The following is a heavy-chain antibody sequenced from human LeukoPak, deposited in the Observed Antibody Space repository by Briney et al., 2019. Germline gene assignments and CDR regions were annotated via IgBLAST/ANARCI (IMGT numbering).Heavy chain of an antibody. V-gene: IGHV4-39*07. CDR3: ARSWRDGYKSQIPFDY. D-gene: IGHD5-24*01. J-gene: IGHJ4*02. Sequence: SETLSLTCTVSGGSISSSSYYWGWIRQPPGKGLEWIGSIYYSGSTYYNPSLKSRVTISVDTSKNQFSLKLSSVTAADTAVYYCARSWRDGYKSQIPFDYWGQGTLVTVSS. CDR2: IYYSGST. CDR1: GGSISSSSYY.